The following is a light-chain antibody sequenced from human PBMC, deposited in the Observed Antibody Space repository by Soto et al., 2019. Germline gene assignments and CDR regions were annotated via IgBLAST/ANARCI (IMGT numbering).Light chain of an antibody. V-gene: IGKV1-6*02. CDR2: AAS. Sequence: AVQMTQSPSSLSAFVGDRVTIICRASQDIGNDLGWYQQRPGKAPKLLIYAASKLQSGVPSRFSGSGSGTDFTLTITSLQPDDFATYYCLQDYDYPLTFGQGTKVEIK. CDR1: QDIGND. CDR3: LQDYDYPLT. J-gene: IGKJ1*01.